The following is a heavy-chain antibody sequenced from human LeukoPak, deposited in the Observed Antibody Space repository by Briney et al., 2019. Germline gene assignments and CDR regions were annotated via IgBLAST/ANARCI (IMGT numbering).Heavy chain of an antibody. Sequence: SETLSLTCTVSGGSISSSSYYWGWLRQPPGMGLEWIGSIYYSGSTYYNPSLKSRVTISVDTYKNQFSLKLSSVTAADAAVYYCARTVDGDYFYWGQGTLVTVAS. CDR2: IYYSGST. J-gene: IGHJ4*02. D-gene: IGHD4-17*01. V-gene: IGHV4-39*07. CDR3: ARTVDGDYFY. CDR1: GGSISSSSYY.